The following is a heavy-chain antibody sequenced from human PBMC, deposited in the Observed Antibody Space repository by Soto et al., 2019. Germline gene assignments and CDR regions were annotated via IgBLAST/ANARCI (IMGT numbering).Heavy chain of an antibody. Sequence: GGSLRLSCAASGFTFSSYAMTWVRQAPGKGLEWVSVISGSGGSTHYADSVKGRSTISRDNAKNTLYLQMNSLRAEDTAVYYCVRSQVGDIVLVPAAIDDWFDPWGQGTLVTVSS. V-gene: IGHV3-23*01. J-gene: IGHJ5*02. D-gene: IGHD2-2*01. CDR3: VRSQVGDIVLVPAAIDDWFDP. CDR1: GFTFSSYA. CDR2: ISGSGGST.